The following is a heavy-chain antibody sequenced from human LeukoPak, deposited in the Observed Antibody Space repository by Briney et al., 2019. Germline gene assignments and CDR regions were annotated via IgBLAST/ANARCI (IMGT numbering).Heavy chain of an antibody. J-gene: IGHJ4*02. Sequence: PGGSLRLSCAASGITFSSHAMSWVRQAPGKGLEWVSVISGSGGSTDYADSVKGRFTISRDNSKNTLYLQMSSLRADDTAVYYCAKDWGRYSSSWYYFDYWGQGTLVTVSS. V-gene: IGHV3-23*01. D-gene: IGHD6-13*01. CDR2: ISGSGGST. CDR1: GITFSSHA. CDR3: AKDWGRYSSSWYYFDY.